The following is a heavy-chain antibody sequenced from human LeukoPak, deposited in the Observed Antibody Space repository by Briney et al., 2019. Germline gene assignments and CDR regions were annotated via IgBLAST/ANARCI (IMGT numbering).Heavy chain of an antibody. CDR1: GFTFSSYG. CDR2: ISYDGSNK. V-gene: IGHV3-30*18. Sequence: GGSLRLSCAASGFTFSSYGMHWGRQAPGKGLEWVAVISYDGSNKYYADSVKGRFTISRDNSKNTLYLQMNSLRAEDTAVYYCAKLQAGDREAFDIWGQGTMVTVSS. D-gene: IGHD1-14*01. CDR3: AKLQAGDREAFDI. J-gene: IGHJ3*02.